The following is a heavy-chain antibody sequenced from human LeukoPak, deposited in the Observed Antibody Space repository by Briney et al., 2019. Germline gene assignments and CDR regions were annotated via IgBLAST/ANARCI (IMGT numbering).Heavy chain of an antibody. CDR1: GFTFSSYA. D-gene: IGHD6-19*01. J-gene: IGHJ5*02. CDR3: AKERVSSGWNPHWFDP. Sequence: GGSLRLSCAASGFTFSSYAMCWVRQAPGKGLEWVSDISGSGTTTNYADSVKGRFTISRDNAKNTLYLQMNSLRAEDTAVYYCAKERVSSGWNPHWFDPWGQGTLVTVSS. V-gene: IGHV3-23*01. CDR2: ISGSGTTT.